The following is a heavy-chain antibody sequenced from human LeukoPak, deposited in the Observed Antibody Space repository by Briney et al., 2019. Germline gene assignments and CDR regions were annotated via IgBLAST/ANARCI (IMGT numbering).Heavy chain of an antibody. J-gene: IGHJ3*02. CDR3: ARDTNHAFDI. V-gene: IGHV1-18*04. Sequence: ASVKVSCKASGYTFTSYGISWVRQAPGQGLEWMWWFSAYNGNTNYAQKLQGRVTMTTDTSTSTAYMDLRSLRSDATAVYYCARDTNHAFDIWGQGTMVTVSS. CDR1: GYTFTSYG. CDR2: FSAYNGNT.